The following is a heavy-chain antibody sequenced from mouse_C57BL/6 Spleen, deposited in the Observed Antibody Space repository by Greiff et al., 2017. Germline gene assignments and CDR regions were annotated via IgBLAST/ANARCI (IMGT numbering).Heavy chain of an antibody. CDR1: GFSLTSYA. V-gene: IGHV2-9-1*01. CDR3: ARSPHYDYYAMDY. D-gene: IGHD1-1*02. CDR2: IWTGGGT. Sequence: VQLKQSGPGLVAPSQSLSITCTVSGFSLTSYAISWVSQPPGQGLEWLGVIWTGGGTNYNSALKSRLSISKDNSKSQVFLKMNSRQTDDTARYXCARSPHYDYYAMDYWGQGTSVTVSS. J-gene: IGHJ4*01.